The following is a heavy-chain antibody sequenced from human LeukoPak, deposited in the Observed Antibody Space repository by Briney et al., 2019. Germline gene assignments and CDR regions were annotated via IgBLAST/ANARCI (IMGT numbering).Heavy chain of an antibody. CDR2: IHYSGTT. J-gene: IGHJ4*02. D-gene: IGHD3-10*01. CDR1: GGSISGYF. CDR3: ARYGITIVRGGKYYFDS. Sequence: SEALSLTCTVSGGSISGYFWSWIRQPPGKGLEWIGYIHYSGTTNYNPSLNSRVTISVDTSKNQFSLRLSSVTAADTAVYYCARYGITIVRGGKYYFDSWGQGTLVTVSS. V-gene: IGHV4-59*08.